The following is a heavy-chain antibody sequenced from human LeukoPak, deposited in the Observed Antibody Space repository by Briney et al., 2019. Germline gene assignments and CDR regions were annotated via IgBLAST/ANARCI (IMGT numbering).Heavy chain of an antibody. CDR1: GGSISSSSYY. V-gene: IGHV4-39*07. J-gene: IGHJ4*02. CDR3: ARDRPYSSGWYSFDY. CDR2: IYYSGST. Sequence: SETLSLTCTVSGGSISSSSYYWGWIRQPPGKGLEWIGSIYYSGSTYYNPSLKSRVTISVDTSKNQFSLKLSSVTAADTAVYYCARDRPYSSGWYSFDYWGQGTLVTVSS. D-gene: IGHD6-19*01.